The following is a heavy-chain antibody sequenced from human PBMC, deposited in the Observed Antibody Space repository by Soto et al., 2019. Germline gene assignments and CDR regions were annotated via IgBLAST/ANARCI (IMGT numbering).Heavy chain of an antibody. J-gene: IGHJ4*02. CDR3: ARATGTLRSRNCDY. D-gene: IGHD1-1*01. Sequence: SETLSLTCSVSGGSISTVGHYWTWIRQPPGKGLEWIGSIYHTGSTYYSKSLRSRLTMSVDTSKSQFSLRLSSVTAADTAVYYCARATGTLRSRNCDYWGQGSLVTVSS. V-gene: IGHV4-31*03. CDR2: IYHTGST. CDR1: GGSISTVGHY.